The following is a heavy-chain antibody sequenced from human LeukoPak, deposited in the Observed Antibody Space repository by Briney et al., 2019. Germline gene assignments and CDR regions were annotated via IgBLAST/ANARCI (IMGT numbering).Heavy chain of an antibody. V-gene: IGHV5-51*01. J-gene: IGHJ4*02. CDR2: IYPSDSDT. CDR1: GYSFTTNW. CDR3: ARLYGYYVAY. D-gene: IGHD3-10*01. Sequence: PGESLKISCKGSGYSFTTNWIGWVRQMRGKGLEWMGIIYPSDSDTRYSPSFQGQVTISADKPISTAYLQWSSLKASDTAMYYCARLYGYYVAYWGQGTLVTVSS.